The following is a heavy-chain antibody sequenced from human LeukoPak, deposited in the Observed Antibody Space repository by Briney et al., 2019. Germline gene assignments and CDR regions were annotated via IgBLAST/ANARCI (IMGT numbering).Heavy chain of an antibody. J-gene: IGHJ4*02. Sequence: SETLSPTCTVSGGSISSYYWSWIRQPPGKGLEWIGYIYYSGSTNYNPSLKSRVTISVDTSKNQFSLKLSSVTAADTAVYYCAREPYSGSWVDYWGQGTLVTVSS. CDR3: AREPYSGSWVDY. D-gene: IGHD6-13*01. CDR1: GGSISSYY. CDR2: IYYSGST. V-gene: IGHV4-59*01.